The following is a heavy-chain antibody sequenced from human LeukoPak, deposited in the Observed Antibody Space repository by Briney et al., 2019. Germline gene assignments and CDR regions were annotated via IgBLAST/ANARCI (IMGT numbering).Heavy chain of an antibody. CDR1: GFTFSDYS. V-gene: IGHV3-48*04. CDR3: ARDHNYAFDN. J-gene: IGHJ4*02. D-gene: IGHD1-1*01. CDR2: IGISSGNT. Sequence: PGGSLRLSCAVSGFTFSDYSMNWVRQAPGKGLEWISYIGISSGNTKYADSVKGLFTISGDNAKNSLYLQMNSLRVEDTAVYYCARDHNYAFDNWGQGTLVTVSS.